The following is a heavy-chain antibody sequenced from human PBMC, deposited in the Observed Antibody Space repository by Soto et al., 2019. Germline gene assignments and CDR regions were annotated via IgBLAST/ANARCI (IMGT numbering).Heavy chain of an antibody. Sequence: QVQLVESGGGVVQPGRSLRLSCAASGFTFSSYGMHWVRQAPGKGLEWVAVISYDGSNKYYADSVKGRFTISRDNSKTTLYLQMNSLRADATAVSYCAKDARGFYWLLFFDYWGQGTLVTVAS. D-gene: IGHD3-9*01. CDR3: AKDARGFYWLLFFDY. J-gene: IGHJ4*02. CDR1: GFTFSSYG. V-gene: IGHV3-30*18. CDR2: ISYDGSNK.